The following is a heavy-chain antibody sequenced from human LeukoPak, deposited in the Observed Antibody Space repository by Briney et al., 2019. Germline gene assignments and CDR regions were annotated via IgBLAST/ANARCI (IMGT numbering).Heavy chain of an antibody. J-gene: IGHJ5*02. CDR3: ARHRTGFRSSSWGTWFDP. CDR1: GGSIGSNNYY. D-gene: IGHD6-13*01. Sequence: SETLSLTCTVSGGSIGSNNYYWGWMRQPPGKGLEWIGSSYYSGSTNDNPSLNSLTTIAVDTSKNQFSLKLSSVTAADTAVYYCARHRTGFRSSSWGTWFDPWGQGTLVTVSS. V-gene: IGHV4-39*01. CDR2: SYYSGST.